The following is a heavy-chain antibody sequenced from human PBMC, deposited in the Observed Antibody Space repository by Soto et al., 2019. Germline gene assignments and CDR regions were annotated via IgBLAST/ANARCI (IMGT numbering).Heavy chain of an antibody. V-gene: IGHV4-39*01. CDR3: ARRTPLYASESSRFDP. Sequence: SETKSLRYRVSGVTIGSLNGYWVWIRQPPGKGLEWLGTVDYSGSTTYNPSLESRVTRFVDRSKNQFSLSLKSVTAADTALYYCARRTPLYASESSRFDPWGQGVLVTVSS. CDR1: GVTIGSLNGY. CDR2: VDYSGST. J-gene: IGHJ5*02. D-gene: IGHD3-10*01.